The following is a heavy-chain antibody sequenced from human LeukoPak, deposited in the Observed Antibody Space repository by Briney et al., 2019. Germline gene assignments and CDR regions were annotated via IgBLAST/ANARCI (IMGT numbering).Heavy chain of an antibody. V-gene: IGHV1-46*01. Sequence: ASVKVSCKASGYTFTSYYMHWVRQAPGQGLEWMGIINPNGYSTRSAQKFQGRVTMTRDTPTSTVYMELSSLRSEDTAVYYCARERITMVRGVIGVNWFDPWGQGTLVTVSS. CDR1: GYTFTSYY. J-gene: IGHJ5*02. CDR3: ARERITMVRGVIGVNWFDP. D-gene: IGHD3-10*01. CDR2: INPNGYST.